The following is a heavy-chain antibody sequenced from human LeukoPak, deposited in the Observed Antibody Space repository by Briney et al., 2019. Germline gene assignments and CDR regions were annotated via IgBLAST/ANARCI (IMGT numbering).Heavy chain of an antibody. D-gene: IGHD1-1*01. J-gene: IGHJ3*02. V-gene: IGHV4-38-2*01. CDR1: GYSISSGYY. Sequence: PSETLSLTCAVSGYSISSGYYWGWIRQPPGKGLEWIGSKHRGGSTYYNPSLESRVTISIDTSMNQFSLRLSSVTAADTTDTAVYYCARSWNFGRADEAFDIWGQGIMVTVSS. CDR3: ARSWNFGRADEAFDI. CDR2: KHRGGST.